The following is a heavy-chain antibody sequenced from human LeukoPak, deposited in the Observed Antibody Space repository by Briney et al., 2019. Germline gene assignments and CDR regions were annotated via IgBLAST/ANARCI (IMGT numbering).Heavy chain of an antibody. V-gene: IGHV4-39*01. CDR2: IYYSGGT. CDR1: GGSISSSSYY. D-gene: IGHD2-2*01. Sequence: SETLSLICTVSGGSISSSSYYWGWIRQPPGKGLEWIGSIYYSGGTYYNPSLKSRVTISVDTSKNQFSLKLSSVTAADTAVYYCARPVVPARDAFDIWGQGTMVTVSS. CDR3: ARPVVPARDAFDI. J-gene: IGHJ3*02.